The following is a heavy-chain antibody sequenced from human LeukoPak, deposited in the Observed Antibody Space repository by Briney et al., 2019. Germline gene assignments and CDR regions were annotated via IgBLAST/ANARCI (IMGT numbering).Heavy chain of an antibody. J-gene: IGHJ4*02. Sequence: ASVKVSCKASGGTFSSYAISWVRQVPGQGLEWMGGIIPIFGTANYAQKFQGRVTITADKSTSTAYMELRSLRSDDTAVYYCARGGTTYYYDSSGYYIDYWGQGTLVTVSS. V-gene: IGHV1-69*06. D-gene: IGHD3-22*01. CDR3: ARGGTTYYYDSSGYYIDY. CDR2: IIPIFGTA. CDR1: GGTFSSYA.